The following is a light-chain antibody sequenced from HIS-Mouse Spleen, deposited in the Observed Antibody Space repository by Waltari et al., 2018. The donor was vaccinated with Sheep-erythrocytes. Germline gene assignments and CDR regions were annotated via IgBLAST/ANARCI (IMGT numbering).Light chain of an antibody. CDR2: EGS. J-gene: IGLJ3*02. CDR3: CSYAGSSTPWV. CDR1: SSDAGGYNL. Sequence: QSALTQPASVPGSPGQSIPLPCTGTSSDAGGYNLVSWYQQHPGKAPKLMIYEGSKRPSGVSNRFSGSKSGNTASLTISGLQAEDEADYYCCSYAGSSTPWVFGGGTKLTVL. V-gene: IGLV2-23*01.